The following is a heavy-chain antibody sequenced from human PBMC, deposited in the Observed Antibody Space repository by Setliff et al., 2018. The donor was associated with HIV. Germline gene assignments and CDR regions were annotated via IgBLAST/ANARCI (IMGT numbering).Heavy chain of an antibody. Sequence: GASVKVSCKASGYTFTNYYIHWVRQAPGQGLEWMGRINPNSGGTNYAQKFQGRVTMTRDTSINTAYMVLSRLRSDDAAVYYCARGRTNSSYYNFWSAYSSTMDVWGHGTTVTVSS. CDR1: GYTFTNYY. CDR3: ARGRTNSSYYNFWSAYSSTMDV. V-gene: IGHV1-2*06. D-gene: IGHD3-3*01. J-gene: IGHJ6*02. CDR2: INPNSGGT.